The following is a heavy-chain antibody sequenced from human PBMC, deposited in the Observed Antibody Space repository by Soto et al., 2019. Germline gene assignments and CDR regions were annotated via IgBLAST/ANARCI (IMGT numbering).Heavy chain of an antibody. V-gene: IGHV1-3*01. CDR2: INAANGNT. Sequence: QVQLVQSGAAVKKPGASVNVSCKASGYTFTSYAMHWVRQAPGQRLEWMGWINAANGNTIYSQKFQGRFTXTXYTSASTAYIELSSLRSEDTAVYYCARGSCSGVSCYSFHFDYWGHGTLVTVSS. CDR1: GYTFTSYA. CDR3: ARGSCSGVSCYSFHFDY. J-gene: IGHJ4*01. D-gene: IGHD2-15*01.